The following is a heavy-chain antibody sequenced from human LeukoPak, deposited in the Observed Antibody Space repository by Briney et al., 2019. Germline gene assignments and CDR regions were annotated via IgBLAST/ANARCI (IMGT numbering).Heavy chain of an antibody. CDR1: GFTFDDYG. D-gene: IGHD3-16*01. CDR3: ARDGGYYYYYYMDV. Sequence: PGGSLRLSCAASGFTFDDYGMSWVRQAPGKGLEWVSGINWNGGSTGYADSVKGRFTISRDNAKNSLYLQMNSLRAEDTAVYYCARDGGYYYYYYMDVWGKGTTVTISS. J-gene: IGHJ6*03. V-gene: IGHV3-20*04. CDR2: INWNGGST.